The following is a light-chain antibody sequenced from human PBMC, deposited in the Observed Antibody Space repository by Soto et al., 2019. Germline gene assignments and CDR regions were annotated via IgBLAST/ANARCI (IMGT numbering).Light chain of an antibody. CDR2: DVS. CDR3: SSYTSSSPVDVV. CDR1: SSDVGSYNY. Sequence: QSALTQPASVSGSPGQSITISCTGTSSDVGSYNYVSWYQQHPGKAPKLMIYDVSNRPSGVSTRCSGSKSANTSPLIISGVQAEDEADYYYSSYTSSSPVDVVFGGGTKLTVL. J-gene: IGLJ2*01. V-gene: IGLV2-14*01.